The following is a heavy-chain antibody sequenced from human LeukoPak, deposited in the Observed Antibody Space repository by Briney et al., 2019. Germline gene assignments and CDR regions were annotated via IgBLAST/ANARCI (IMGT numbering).Heavy chain of an antibody. J-gene: IGHJ4*02. CDR2: ISCDGSNK. Sequence: GRSLRLSCAASGFTFSSYAMHWVRQAPGKGLEWVAVISCDGSNKYYADSVKGRFTVSRENAKNSLYLQMNSLRAGDTAVYYCARGLPGGFDYWGQGTLVTVSS. V-gene: IGHV3-30*14. CDR1: GFTFSSYA. D-gene: IGHD5-18*01. CDR3: ARGLPGGFDY.